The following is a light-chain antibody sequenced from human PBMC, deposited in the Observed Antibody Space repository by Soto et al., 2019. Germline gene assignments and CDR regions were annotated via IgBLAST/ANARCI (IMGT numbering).Light chain of an antibody. V-gene: IGKV3-20*01. Sequence: EIVLTQSPGTLSLSPGERATLSCRASQSVSNNYLAWYQQKPGQAPRLLIYGASSMATGIPDRFSGSWSGTDFTLTISRLEPEDFAVYYCQQYGSSPLTFGGGTKVEIK. CDR2: GAS. CDR1: QSVSNNY. CDR3: QQYGSSPLT. J-gene: IGKJ4*01.